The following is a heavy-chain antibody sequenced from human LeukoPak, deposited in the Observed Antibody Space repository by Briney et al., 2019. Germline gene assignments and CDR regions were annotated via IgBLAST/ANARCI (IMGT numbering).Heavy chain of an antibody. Sequence: GESLKISCKGSGYIFTTYWIGWVRQMPGKGLEWMGIIYPGDSDPRYSPSFQGQVTISADKSISTAYLQWSSLKASDTAMYYCARNHPYSSGWSHPGDYWGQGTLVTVSS. CDR1: GYIFTTYW. V-gene: IGHV5-51*01. CDR3: ARNHPYSSGWSHPGDY. D-gene: IGHD6-19*01. J-gene: IGHJ4*02. CDR2: IYPGDSDP.